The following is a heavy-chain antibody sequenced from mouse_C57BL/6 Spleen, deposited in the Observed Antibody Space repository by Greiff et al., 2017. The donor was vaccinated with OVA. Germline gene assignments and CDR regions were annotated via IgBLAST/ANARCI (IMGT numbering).Heavy chain of an antibody. CDR3: ASAGSNYSFDY. D-gene: IGHD2-5*01. CDR2: IYPRSGNT. CDR1: GYTFTSYG. Sequence: QVQLQQSGAELVRPGASVKLSCKASGYTFTSYGISWVKQRTGQGLEWIGEIYPRSGNTHYNEKFKGKATLTADKSSSTAYMQLRSLTSEDSAVXFCASAGSNYSFDYWGQGTTLTVSS. V-gene: IGHV1-81*01. J-gene: IGHJ2*01.